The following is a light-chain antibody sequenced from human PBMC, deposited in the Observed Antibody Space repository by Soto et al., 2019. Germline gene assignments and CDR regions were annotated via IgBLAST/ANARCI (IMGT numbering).Light chain of an antibody. CDR3: NSFRVSHPYV. CDR1: SSDVGGYNA. Sequence: QSALSQPASVSGSPGQTITISCTGTSSDVGGYNAVSWYQHHPGKAPKLIIYEVTHRPSGVFDRFSASKSGNTASLTISGLQAEDEADYYCNSFRVSHPYVFGTGTQLTVL. J-gene: IGLJ1*01. V-gene: IGLV2-14*01. CDR2: EVT.